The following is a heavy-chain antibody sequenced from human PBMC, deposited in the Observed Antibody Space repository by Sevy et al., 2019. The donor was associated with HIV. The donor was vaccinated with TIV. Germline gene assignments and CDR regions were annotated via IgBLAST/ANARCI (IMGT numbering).Heavy chain of an antibody. CDR1: GFSFNSYS. V-gene: IGHV3-48*01. CDR2: INSSSHIT. Sequence: GGSLRLSCEVPGFSFNSYSFNWVRQAPGKGLEWISYINSSSHITYYAESVQGRFTISRDNVKKSLYLQMNSLRVEDTAIYYCVRGTGIRNLYYFDHWGQGTLVTVSS. D-gene: IGHD1-1*01. CDR3: VRGTGIRNLYYFDH. J-gene: IGHJ4*02.